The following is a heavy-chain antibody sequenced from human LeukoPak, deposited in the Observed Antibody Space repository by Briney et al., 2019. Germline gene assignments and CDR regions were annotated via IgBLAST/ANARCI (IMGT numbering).Heavy chain of an antibody. J-gene: IGHJ4*02. Sequence: GGSLRLSCSASGFTFSNFPMYWVRQAAGKGLEYVSAISSNGVNTYYTDSVKGRFSISRDNSKSALYLQMSSLRPEDTAVYYCVKENNYSPRGDYWGQGTLVTVSS. V-gene: IGHV3-64D*09. CDR3: VKENNYSPRGDY. CDR1: GFTFSNFP. CDR2: ISSNGVNT. D-gene: IGHD5-24*01.